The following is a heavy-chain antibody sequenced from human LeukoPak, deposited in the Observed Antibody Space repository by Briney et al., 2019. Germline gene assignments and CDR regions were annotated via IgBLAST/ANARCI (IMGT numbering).Heavy chain of an antibody. CDR2: INPNSRAQ. V-gene: IGHV1-2*06. Sequence: GASVKVSCKASGYTFTGYYMHWVRQAPGQGVEWMGRINPNSRAQNYVQKFQGRVTMTRDTSISTAYIELASLRSDDAAIYYCARVDCTSTNCYPFDPRGQGTPVIVSS. CDR3: ARVDCTSTNCYPFDP. D-gene: IGHD2-2*01. J-gene: IGHJ5*02. CDR1: GYTFTGYY.